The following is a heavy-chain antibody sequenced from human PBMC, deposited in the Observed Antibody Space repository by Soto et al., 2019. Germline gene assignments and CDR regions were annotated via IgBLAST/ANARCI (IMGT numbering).Heavy chain of an antibody. CDR3: ARAGPVAGNHAFDI. CDR1: GGSFSSYA. CDR2: IIPIFGTA. V-gene: IGHV1-69*06. D-gene: IGHD6-19*01. Sequence: ASVKVSCKASGGSFSSYAISWVRQAPVQGLEWMGGIIPIFGTATYAQKFQGRVTIIADKSTSTAYMELSSLRSEDTAVYYCARAGPVAGNHAFDIWGQGTLVTVSS. J-gene: IGHJ3*02.